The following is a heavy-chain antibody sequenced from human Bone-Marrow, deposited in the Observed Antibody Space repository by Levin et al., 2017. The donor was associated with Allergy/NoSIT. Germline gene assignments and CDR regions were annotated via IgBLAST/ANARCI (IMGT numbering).Heavy chain of an antibody. CDR1: GGSFSGYY. D-gene: IGHD2-2*01. CDR3: ARVGQDIVVVPAATRTPSFDY. V-gene: IGHV4-34*01. Sequence: SETLSLTCAVYGGSFSGYYWSWIRQPPGKGLEWIGEINHSGSTNYNPSLKSRVTISVDTSKNQFSLKLSSVTAADTAVYYCARVGQDIVVVPAATRTPSFDYWGQGTLVTVSS. J-gene: IGHJ4*02. CDR2: INHSGST.